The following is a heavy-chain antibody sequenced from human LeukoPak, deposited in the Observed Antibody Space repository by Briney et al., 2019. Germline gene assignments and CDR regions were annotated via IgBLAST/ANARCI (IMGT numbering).Heavy chain of an antibody. D-gene: IGHD1-26*01. CDR3: AREHTSGTYYIDY. V-gene: IGHV3-11*01. Sequence: GGSLRLSCAASGFTFSDYYMTWIRQAPGKGLEWVSYVSNSGSTIYYADSVKGRFTISRDNGKNSLYLQMNSLRAEDTAVYYCAREHTSGTYYIDYWGQGTLVTVSS. CDR2: VSNSGSTI. J-gene: IGHJ4*02. CDR1: GFTFSDYY.